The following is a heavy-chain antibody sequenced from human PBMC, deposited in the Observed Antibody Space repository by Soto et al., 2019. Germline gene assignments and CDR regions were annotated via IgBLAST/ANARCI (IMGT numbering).Heavy chain of an antibody. CDR2: VSPPFRTS. J-gene: IGHJ6*02. Sequence: QVQLVQSGAEVKKPGSSVKVSCKTSGVSFNNNGIGWVRQAPGHGREWMGGVSPPFRTSNYARKLQGRISITADASTGTVNMELSSLTSEDTAQYYCARVLYYGSGSYSPYGMDVWGQGTTVTVSS. CDR1: GVSFNNNG. V-gene: IGHV1-69*01. CDR3: ARVLYYGSGSYSPYGMDV. D-gene: IGHD3-10*01.